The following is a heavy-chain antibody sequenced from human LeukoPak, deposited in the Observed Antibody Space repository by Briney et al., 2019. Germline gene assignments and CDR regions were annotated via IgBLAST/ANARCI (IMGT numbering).Heavy chain of an antibody. CDR3: AKGQELDDGVFDS. Sequence: PGGSLRLSCTASGFTFSSIALTWVRQAPGKGLEWVSTIRSNGDTAYNADSVNGRFTISRDNSKITLYLQMDSLRVEDTAIYYCAKGQELDDGVFDSWGQGTLVTVSS. CDR1: GFTFSSIA. J-gene: IGHJ4*02. V-gene: IGHV3-23*01. D-gene: IGHD1-1*01. CDR2: IRSNGDTA.